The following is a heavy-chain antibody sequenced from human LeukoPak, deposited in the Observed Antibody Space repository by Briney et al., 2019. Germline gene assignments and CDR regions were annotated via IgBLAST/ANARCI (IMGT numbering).Heavy chain of an antibody. CDR1: GFNFDDYG. V-gene: IGHV3-20*04. J-gene: IGHJ2*01. CDR3: ARSSTTVTTRFFDL. CDR2: IYWNGASP. D-gene: IGHD4-17*01. Sequence: PGGSPRLSCAASGFNFDDYGMSWVRQAPGKGLEWVSYIYWNGASPSYADSVKGRFTISRDNGKNSLYLQMNSLRAEDTALYYCARSSTTVTTRFFDLWGRGTLVTVSS.